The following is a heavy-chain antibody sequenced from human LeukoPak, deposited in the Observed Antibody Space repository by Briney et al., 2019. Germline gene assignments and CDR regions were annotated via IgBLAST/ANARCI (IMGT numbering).Heavy chain of an antibody. CDR3: ARVGATRNYGMDV. CDR2: IIPILGIA. Sequence: SVKVSCKASGGTFSSYAISWVRQAPGQGLEWMGRIIPILGIANYAQKFQGRVTITADKSTSTAYMELSSLRSEDTAVYYCARVGATRNYGMDVWGQGTTVTVSS. J-gene: IGHJ6*02. CDR1: GGTFSSYA. D-gene: IGHD1-26*01. V-gene: IGHV1-69*04.